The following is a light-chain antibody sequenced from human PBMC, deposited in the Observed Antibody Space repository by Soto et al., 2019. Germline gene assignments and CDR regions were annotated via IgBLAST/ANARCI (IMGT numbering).Light chain of an antibody. V-gene: IGKV3-20*01. Sequence: EIVLTQSPGTLSLSPGERATLSCRARQSVSSSYLAWYQQRPGQAPRLLIYGASIRATGIPGRCSGSGAGTDFTLTISRLEPEDFAVYFCQQHGSSPWTFGQGTKVDIK. CDR3: QQHGSSPWT. CDR1: QSVSSSY. CDR2: GAS. J-gene: IGKJ1*01.